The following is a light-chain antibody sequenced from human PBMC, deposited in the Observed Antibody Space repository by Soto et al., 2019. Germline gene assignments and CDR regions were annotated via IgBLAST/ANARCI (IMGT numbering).Light chain of an antibody. CDR2: GAS. Sequence: EIVMTQSPATLSVSPGERATLSCRASQSVSSNLAWYQQKPGQAPRLLIYGASTRATGIPARFSGSGSGTKFTLTISSLQSEDFAVYYGQQYNNWPLTFGGGTKVDIK. CDR3: QQYNNWPLT. CDR1: QSVSSN. V-gene: IGKV3-15*01. J-gene: IGKJ4*01.